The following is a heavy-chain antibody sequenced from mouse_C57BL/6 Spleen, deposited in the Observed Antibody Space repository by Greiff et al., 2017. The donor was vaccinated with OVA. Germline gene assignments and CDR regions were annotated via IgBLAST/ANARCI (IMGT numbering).Heavy chain of an antibody. CDR2: IRSKSNNYAT. CDR1: GFSFNTYA. V-gene: IGHV10-1*01. Sequence: EVQGVESGGGLVQPKGSLKLSCAASGFSFNTYAMNWVRQAPGKGLEWVARIRSKSNNYATYYADSVKDRFTISRDDSESMLYLQMNNLKTEDTAMYYCVRRTAHGGFDYGGQGTTLTVSS. D-gene: IGHD1-2*01. J-gene: IGHJ2*01. CDR3: VRRTAHGGFDY.